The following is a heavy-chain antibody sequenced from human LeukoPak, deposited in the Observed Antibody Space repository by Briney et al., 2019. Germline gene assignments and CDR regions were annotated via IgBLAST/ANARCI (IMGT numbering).Heavy chain of an antibody. V-gene: IGHV3-21*01. CDR2: ISSSSSYI. CDR3: AREGRDGYNYNY. Sequence: GGSLRLSCAASGFTFSSYSMNRVRQAPGKGLEWVSSISSSSSYIYYADSVKGRFTISRDNAKNSLYLQMNSLRAEDTDVYYCAREGRDGYNYNYWGQGTLVTVSS. CDR1: GFTFSSYS. J-gene: IGHJ4*02. D-gene: IGHD5-24*01.